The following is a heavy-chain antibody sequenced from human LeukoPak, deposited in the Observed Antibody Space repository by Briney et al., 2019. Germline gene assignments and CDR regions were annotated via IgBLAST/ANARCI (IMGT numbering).Heavy chain of an antibody. CDR2: ISAYNGNT. CDR3: ARAGKGDILTGYYYFDY. CDR1: GYTFSTYG. D-gene: IGHD3-9*01. J-gene: IGHJ4*02. Sequence: GASVKVSCKASGYTFSTYGISWVRQAPGQGLEWMGWISAYNGNTNYAQNLQGRVTMTTDTSTSTAYMELRSLRSDDTAVYYCARAGKGDILTGYYYFDYWGQGTLVTVSS. V-gene: IGHV1-18*01.